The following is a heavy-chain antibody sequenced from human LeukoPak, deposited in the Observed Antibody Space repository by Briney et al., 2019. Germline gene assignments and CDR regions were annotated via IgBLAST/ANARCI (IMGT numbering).Heavy chain of an antibody. J-gene: IGHJ4*02. CDR3: ARAIRYQLLSDY. D-gene: IGHD2-2*01. Sequence: ASVTVSCKTSGYTFSTYDINWLRQATGQGLEWMGWMNPNSANTGFAHKFQGRATITSDTSTATAYLELSGLTSEDTAVYYCARAIRYQLLSDYWGQGTLVTVSS. CDR2: MNPNSANT. CDR1: GYTFSTYD. V-gene: IGHV1-8*02.